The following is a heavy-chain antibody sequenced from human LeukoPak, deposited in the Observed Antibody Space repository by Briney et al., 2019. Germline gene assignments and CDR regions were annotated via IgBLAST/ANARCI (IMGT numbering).Heavy chain of an antibody. Sequence: GASVKVSCKASGYTFTSYDINWVRQAAGQGLEWMGWMNPNSGNTGYAQKFQGRVTMTRNTSISTAYMELSSLRSEDTAVYYCASTTMVRGAEYFQHWGQGTLVTVSS. D-gene: IGHD3-10*01. CDR3: ASTTMVRGAEYFQH. CDR1: GYTFTSYD. J-gene: IGHJ1*01. CDR2: MNPNSGNT. V-gene: IGHV1-8*01.